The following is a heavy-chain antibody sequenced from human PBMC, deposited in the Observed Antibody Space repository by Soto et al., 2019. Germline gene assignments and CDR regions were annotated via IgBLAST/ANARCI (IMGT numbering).Heavy chain of an antibody. J-gene: IGHJ5*02. V-gene: IGHV1-46*01. D-gene: IGHD1-1*01. CDR3: AKQTVELSLGGFDP. CDR2: INPSGGAA. Sequence: QVQLVQSGAEVKKPRASVTVSCKASGHTFANYYIHWVRQAPGQGLEWMGKINPSGGAATYAQGFQGRVTMTLDTSATTVVLEMRSLTTDDTAVYYCAKQTVELSLGGFDPWGQGTLVTISS. CDR1: GHTFANYY.